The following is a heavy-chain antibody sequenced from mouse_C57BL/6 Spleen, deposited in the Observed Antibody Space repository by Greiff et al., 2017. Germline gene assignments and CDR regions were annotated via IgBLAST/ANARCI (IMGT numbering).Heavy chain of an antibody. Sequence: EVQLVESGGGLVKPGGSLKLSCAASGFTFSDYGMHWVRQAPEKGLEWVAYISSGSSTIYYADTVQGRFTISRDNAKNTLFLQMTSLRSEDTAMYYCARGGLPDFDYWGQGTTLTVSS. CDR3: ARGGLPDFDY. CDR2: ISSGSSTI. V-gene: IGHV5-17*01. CDR1: GFTFSDYG. J-gene: IGHJ2*01. D-gene: IGHD2-4*01.